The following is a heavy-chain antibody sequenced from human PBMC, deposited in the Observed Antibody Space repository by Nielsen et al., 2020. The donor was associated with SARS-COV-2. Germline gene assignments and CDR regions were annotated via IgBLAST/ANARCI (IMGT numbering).Heavy chain of an antibody. D-gene: IGHD3-3*01. CDR3: ARAGITIFGVVTHFDY. Sequence: SETLSLTCTVSGGSISSYYWSWIRQPPGKGLEWIGYIYYSGSTYYNPSLKSRVTISGDTSKNHVSLKLSSVTAADTAVYYCARAGITIFGVVTHFDYWGQGTLVTVSS. V-gene: IGHV4-59*13. CDR2: IYYSGST. J-gene: IGHJ4*02. CDR1: GGSISSYY.